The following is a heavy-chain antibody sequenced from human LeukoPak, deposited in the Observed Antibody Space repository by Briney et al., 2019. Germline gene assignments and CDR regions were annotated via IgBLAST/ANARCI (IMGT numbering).Heavy chain of an antibody. J-gene: IGHJ6*02. CDR2: ISGSGGST. D-gene: IGHD2-21*02. Sequence: GGSLRLSCAASGFTFSSYAMSWVRQAPGKGLEWVSAISGSGGSTYYADSVKGRSTISRDNSKNTLYLQMNSLRAEDTAVYYCAREDVVVTAVYYYYYGMDVWGQGTTVTVSS. V-gene: IGHV3-23*01. CDR3: AREDVVVTAVYYYYYGMDV. CDR1: GFTFSSYA.